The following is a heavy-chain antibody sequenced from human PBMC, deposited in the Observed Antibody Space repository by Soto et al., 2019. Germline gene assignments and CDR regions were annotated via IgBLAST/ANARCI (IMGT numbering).Heavy chain of an antibody. CDR1: GGSISSGGFS. CDR3: ARGPYGSGQYQYYYGIDV. J-gene: IGHJ6*02. CDR2: IYHSGNT. V-gene: IGHV4-30-2*01. Sequence: QLQLQESGSGLVKPSQTLSLTCAVSGGSISSGGFSWTWIRQPPGKGLEWIGYIYHSGNTYYNPSLRTRVTISVDRSKSQFSLKLSSVTAADTAVYYCARGPYGSGQYQYYYGIDVWGQGTTVTVSS. D-gene: IGHD3-10*01.